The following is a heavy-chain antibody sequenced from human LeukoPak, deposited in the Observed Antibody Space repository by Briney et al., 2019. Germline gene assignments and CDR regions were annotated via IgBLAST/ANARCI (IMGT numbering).Heavy chain of an antibody. Sequence: GGSLRLSCAASGFTFSSYSMNWVRQAPGKGLEWVALISNDGNKKYHADSVKGRFTVSRDNSKNTLYLQMSSLRIEDTSVYFCARDRYGSGNYWTTPDYWGQGTQVTVSS. CDR3: ARDRYGSGNYWTTPDY. J-gene: IGHJ4*02. CDR2: ISNDGNKK. CDR1: GFTFSSYS. D-gene: IGHD3-10*01. V-gene: IGHV3-30*03.